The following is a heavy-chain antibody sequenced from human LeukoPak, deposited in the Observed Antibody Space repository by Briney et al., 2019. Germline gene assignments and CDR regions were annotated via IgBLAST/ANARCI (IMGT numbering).Heavy chain of an antibody. D-gene: IGHD5-12*01. J-gene: IGHJ6*04. CDR2: ISYDGSNK. CDR3: AKARGYSGYDVGRYYYYYYGTDV. CDR1: GFTFSSYG. V-gene: IGHV3-30*18. Sequence: PGGSLRLSCAASGFTFSSYGMHWVRQAPGKGLEWVAVISYDGSNKYYADSVKGRFTISRDNSKNTLYLQMNSLRAEDTAVYYCAKARGYSGYDVGRYYYYYYGTDVWGKGTTVTVSS.